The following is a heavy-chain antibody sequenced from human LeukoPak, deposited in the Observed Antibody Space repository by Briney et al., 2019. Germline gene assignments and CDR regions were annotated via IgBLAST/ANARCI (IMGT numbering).Heavy chain of an antibody. J-gene: IGHJ5*02. CDR2: IYYSGST. D-gene: IGHD2-21*02. CDR3: ARLGGGDTTYPNWFDP. CDR1: GGSLSSHY. V-gene: IGHV4-59*11. Sequence: SETLSLTCTVSGGSLSSHYWSWIRQPPGKGLEWIGYIYYSGSTNYNPSLKRRVTISVDTSKNQFHLKLSSVTAADTAVYYCARLGGGDTTYPNWFDPWGQGTLVTVSS.